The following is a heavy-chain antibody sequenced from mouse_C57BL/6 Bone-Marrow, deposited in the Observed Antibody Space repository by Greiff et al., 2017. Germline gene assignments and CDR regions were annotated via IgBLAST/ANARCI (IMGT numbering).Heavy chain of an antibody. D-gene: IGHD4-1*01. CDR1: GFTFSDYY. CDR3: ARQGTGMDFDY. CDR2: ISNGGGST. Sequence: EVQLVESGGGLVQPGGSLKLSCAASGFTFSDYYMYWVRQTPEKRLEWVAYISNGGGSTYYPDTVKGRFTISRDNAKNTLYLQMSRLKSEDTAMYYCARQGTGMDFDYWGQGTTLTVSS. J-gene: IGHJ2*01. V-gene: IGHV5-12*01.